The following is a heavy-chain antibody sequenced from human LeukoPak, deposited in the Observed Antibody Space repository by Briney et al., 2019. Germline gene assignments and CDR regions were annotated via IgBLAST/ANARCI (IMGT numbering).Heavy chain of an antibody. V-gene: IGHV1-24*01. CDR2: FDPEDGET. D-gene: IGHD3-10*01. CDR3: ATYPITYYYGSGSPYYFDY. J-gene: IGHJ4*02. Sequence: GASVKVFCKVSGYTLTELSMHWVRQAPGKGLEWMGGFDPEDGETIYAQKFQGRVTMTEDTSTDTAYMELSSLRSEDTAVYYCATYPITYYYGSGSPYYFDYRGQGTLVTVSS. CDR1: GYTLTELS.